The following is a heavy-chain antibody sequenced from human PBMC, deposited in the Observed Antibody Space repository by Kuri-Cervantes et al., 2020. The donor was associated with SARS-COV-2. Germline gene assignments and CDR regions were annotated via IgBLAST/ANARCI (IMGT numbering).Heavy chain of an antibody. CDR2: ISYSGST. CDR3: VRTEGVVDNYYIDY. D-gene: IGHD3-16*02. V-gene: IGHV4-61*05. CDR1: GGSISSRNFY. J-gene: IGHJ4*02. Sequence: SETLSLTCSVSGGSISSRNFYWGWIRQPPGKGPEWIGFISYSGSTTYNPSLRSRVAISVDTSKNQFSLNVSSMTAADTAVYYCVRTEGVVDNYYIDYWGQGTLVTVSS.